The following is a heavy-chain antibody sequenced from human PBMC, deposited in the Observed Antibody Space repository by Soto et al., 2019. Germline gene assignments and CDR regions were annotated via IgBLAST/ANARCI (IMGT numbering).Heavy chain of an antibody. Sequence: QVQLVQSGAEVREPGASVKVSCKASGYSFTSLDINWVRQTAGQGLEWMGWMQPSTGRTGYAQKFQCTVTMNKDTTINTAYMELTNLTSDDTAFCSSERGVSAGVDYWGQGPLVTVSS. CDR2: MQPSTGRT. J-gene: IGHJ4*02. V-gene: IGHV1-8*01. CDR3: ERGVSAGVDY. CDR1: GYSFTSLD. D-gene: IGHD6-19*01.